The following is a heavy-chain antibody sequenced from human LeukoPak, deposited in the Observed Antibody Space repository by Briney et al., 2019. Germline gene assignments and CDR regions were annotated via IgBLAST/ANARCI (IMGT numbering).Heavy chain of an antibody. CDR3: ARGVSEHSYYFDY. D-gene: IGHD3-3*02. CDR1: GGSFSGYY. J-gene: IGHJ4*02. CDR2: INHSGST. Sequence: SETLSLTCAVYGGSFSGYYWSWIRQPPGKGLEWIGEINHSGSTNYNPSLKSRVTISVDTSKNQFSLKLSSVTAADTAVYYCARGVSEHSYYFDYWGQGTLVTVSS. V-gene: IGHV4-34*01.